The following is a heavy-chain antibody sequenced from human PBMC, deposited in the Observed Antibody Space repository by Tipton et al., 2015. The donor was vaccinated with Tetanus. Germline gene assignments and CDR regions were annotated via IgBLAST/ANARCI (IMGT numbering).Heavy chain of an antibody. CDR2: MNPNSGNT. V-gene: IGHV1-8*01. J-gene: IGHJ4*02. Sequence: QSGAEVKKPGASVKVSCKASGYTFTSYDINWVRQATGQGLEWMGWMNPNSGNTGYAQKFQGRVTMTRNTSISTAYMELSSLRSEDTAVYYGARWNWGSGSMGKGLGYWGQGPPVTVSS. D-gene: IGHD3-10*01. CDR3: ARWNWGSGSMGKGLGY. CDR1: GYTFTSYD.